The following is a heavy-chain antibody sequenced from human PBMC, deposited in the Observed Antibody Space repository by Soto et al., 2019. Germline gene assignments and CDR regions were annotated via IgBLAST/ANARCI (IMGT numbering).Heavy chain of an antibody. V-gene: IGHV3-30*18. Sequence: QEQLVESGGGVVQPGKSLRLSCAASGFTFNTYGMHWVRQAPGKGLEWVAVISYDGSEKYYVDSVKGRFTISKDNSKNTLYLQMNSLRPEDTAVYYCAKSPNLYCSSPNCYKYYFDHWGQGTRVTVSS. CDR3: AKSPNLYCSSPNCYKYYFDH. J-gene: IGHJ4*02. CDR2: ISYDGSEK. D-gene: IGHD2-2*02. CDR1: GFTFNTYG.